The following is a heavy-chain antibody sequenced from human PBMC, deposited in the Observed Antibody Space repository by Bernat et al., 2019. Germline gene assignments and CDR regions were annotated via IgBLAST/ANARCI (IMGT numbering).Heavy chain of an antibody. Sequence: EVQLVESGGGLVQPGGSLRLSCAASGFTFSSYEMNWVRQAPGKGLEWVSYISSSCSTIYYADSVKGRFTISRDNAKNSLYLQMNSLRAEDTAVYYCARGEYSSSWYVPPYYYYYMDVWGKGTTVTVSS. CDR2: ISSSCSTI. CDR3: ARGEYSSSWYVPPYYYYYMDV. J-gene: IGHJ6*03. CDR1: GFTFSSYE. V-gene: IGHV3-48*03. D-gene: IGHD6-13*01.